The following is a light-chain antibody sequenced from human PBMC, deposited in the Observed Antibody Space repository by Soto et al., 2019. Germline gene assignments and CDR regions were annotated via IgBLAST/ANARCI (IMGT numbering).Light chain of an antibody. Sequence: DIQMTQSPSSLSASVGDRVTITCRASQSISSYLNWYQHKPGKAPKLLIYAASSLQTGVPSRFSGSRSGTDFALTISSLQHDDFATYYCQQTDSFPRTFGQGTKVEMK. CDR3: QQTDSFPRT. J-gene: IGKJ1*01. V-gene: IGKV1-39*01. CDR2: AAS. CDR1: QSISSY.